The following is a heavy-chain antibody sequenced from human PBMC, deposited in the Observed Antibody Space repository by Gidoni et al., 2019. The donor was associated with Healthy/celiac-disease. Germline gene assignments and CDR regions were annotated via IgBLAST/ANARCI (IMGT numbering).Heavy chain of an antibody. CDR2: ISSSSSYI. J-gene: IGHJ6*02. V-gene: IGHV3-21*01. Sequence: EVQLVESGGGLVKPGGSLRLSCAASGFTFSRYSMNWVRQAPGKGLEWVSSISSSSSYIYYADSVKGRFTISRDNAKNSLYLQMNSLRAEDTAVYYCARDQPYDFWSGSNAGFLSYYYYGMDVWGQGTTVTVSS. D-gene: IGHD3-3*01. CDR1: GFTFSRYS. CDR3: ARDQPYDFWSGSNAGFLSYYYYGMDV.